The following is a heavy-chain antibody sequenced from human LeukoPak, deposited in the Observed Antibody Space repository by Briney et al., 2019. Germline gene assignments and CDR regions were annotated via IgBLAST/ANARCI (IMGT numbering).Heavy chain of an antibody. CDR2: ISYDGSNK. D-gene: IGHD3-9*01. V-gene: IGHV3-30*04. CDR1: GFTFSSYA. Sequence: GGSLRLSCAASGFTFSSYAMHWVRQAPGKGLEWVAVISYDGSNKYYADSVKGRFTISRDNSKNTLYLQVNSLRAEDTAVYYCLPGGRYFDENDYWGQGTLVTVSS. J-gene: IGHJ4*02. CDR3: LPGGRYFDENDY.